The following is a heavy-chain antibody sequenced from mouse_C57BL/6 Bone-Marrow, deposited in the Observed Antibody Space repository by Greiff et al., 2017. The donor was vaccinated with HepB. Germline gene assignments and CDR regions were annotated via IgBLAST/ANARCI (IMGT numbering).Heavy chain of an antibody. CDR1: GYTFTSYW. J-gene: IGHJ1*03. V-gene: IGHV1-52*01. CDR3: ARRSPYYYGSSHWYFDV. D-gene: IGHD1-1*01. CDR2: IDPSDSET. Sequence: QVQLQQPGAELVRPGSSVKLSCKASGYTFTSYWMHWVKQRPIQGLEWIGNIDPSDSETHYNQKFKDKATLTVDKSSSTAYMQLSSLTSEDSAVYYYARRSPYYYGSSHWYFDVWGTGTTVTVSS.